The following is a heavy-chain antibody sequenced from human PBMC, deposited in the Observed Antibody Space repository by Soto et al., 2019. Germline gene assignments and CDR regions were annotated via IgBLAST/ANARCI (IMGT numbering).Heavy chain of an antibody. V-gene: IGHV1-8*01. J-gene: IGHJ5*02. CDR3: ARLGYFTNGVCYDNWFDP. CDR1: GYTFTRYD. Sequence: GASVKVSCKASGYTFTRYDIHWVRQATGQGLEWMGWMNPNSGNTGYAQKFQGRVTMTRNTSISTAYMELSSLRSEETAVYYCARLGYFTNGVCYDNWFDPWGQGTLVTVSS. CDR2: MNPNSGNT. D-gene: IGHD2-8*01.